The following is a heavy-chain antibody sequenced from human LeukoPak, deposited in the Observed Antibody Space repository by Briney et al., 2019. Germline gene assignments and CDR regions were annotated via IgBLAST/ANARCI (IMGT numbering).Heavy chain of an antibody. CDR1: RYTFTGYY. Sequence: EASVKVSCKASRYTFTGYYMHWVRRAPGQGLEWMGWINPNSGDTNYAQKFQGRVTMTRDTSISTAYMELSRLRSDDTAVYYCARVSDTAPAGTFVYWGQGTLVTVSS. V-gene: IGHV1-2*02. J-gene: IGHJ4*02. CDR2: INPNSGDT. D-gene: IGHD6-13*01. CDR3: ARVSDTAPAGTFVY.